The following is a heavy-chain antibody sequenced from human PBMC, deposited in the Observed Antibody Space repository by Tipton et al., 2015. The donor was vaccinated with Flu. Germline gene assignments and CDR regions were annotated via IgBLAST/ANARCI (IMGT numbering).Heavy chain of an antibody. V-gene: IGHV3-30*18. J-gene: IGHJ6*02. CDR3: AKDRIAAAGKSPRDYYYGMDV. Sequence: SLRLSCAASGFTFSSYGMHWVRQAPGKGLEWVAVISYDGSNKYYADSVKGRFTISRDNSKNTLYLQMNSLRAEDTAVYYCAKDRIAAAGKSPRDYYYGMDVWGQGTTVTVSS. D-gene: IGHD6-13*01. CDR2: ISYDGSNK. CDR1: GFTFSSYG.